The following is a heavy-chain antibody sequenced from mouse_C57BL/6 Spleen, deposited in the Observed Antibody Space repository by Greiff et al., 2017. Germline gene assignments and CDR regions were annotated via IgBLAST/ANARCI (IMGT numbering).Heavy chain of an antibody. J-gene: IGHJ2*01. D-gene: IGHD2-1*01. CDR2: IDPSDSYT. Sequence: VQLQQPGAELVMPGASVKLSCKASGYTFTSYWMHWVKQRPGQGLEWIGEIDPSDSYTNYNQKFKGKSTLTVDKSSSTAYMQLSSLTSEDSAVYYCARHGNYGGYYFDYWGQGTTLTVSS. CDR1: GYTFTSYW. V-gene: IGHV1-69*01. CDR3: ARHGNYGGYYFDY.